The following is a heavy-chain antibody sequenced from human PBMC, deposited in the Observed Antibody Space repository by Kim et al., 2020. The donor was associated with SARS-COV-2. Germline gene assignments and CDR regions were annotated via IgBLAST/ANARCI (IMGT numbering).Heavy chain of an antibody. J-gene: IGHJ5*02. CDR3: AKKVTMVRGVTENWFDP. V-gene: IGHV3-23*01. Sequence: GGSLRLSCAASGFTFSSYAMSWVRQAPGKGLEWVSAISGSGGSTYYADSVKGRFTISRDNSKNTLYLQMNSLRAEDTAVYYCAKKVTMVRGVTENWFDPWGQGTLVTVSS. CDR1: GFTFSSYA. D-gene: IGHD3-10*01. CDR2: ISGSGGST.